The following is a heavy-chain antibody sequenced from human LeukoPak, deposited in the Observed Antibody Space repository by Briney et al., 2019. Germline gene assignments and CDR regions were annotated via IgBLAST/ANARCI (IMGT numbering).Heavy chain of an antibody. CDR2: ISSSSTI. CDR1: GFTFSSYS. CDR3: ARDRGSIAARRVWFDP. V-gene: IGHV3-48*04. Sequence: GGSLRLSCAASGFTFSSYSMNWVRQAPGKGLEWVSYISSSSTIYYADSVKGRFTISRDNAKNSLYLQMNSLRAEDTAVYYCARDRGSIAARRVWFDPWGQGTLVTVSS. J-gene: IGHJ5*02. D-gene: IGHD6-6*01.